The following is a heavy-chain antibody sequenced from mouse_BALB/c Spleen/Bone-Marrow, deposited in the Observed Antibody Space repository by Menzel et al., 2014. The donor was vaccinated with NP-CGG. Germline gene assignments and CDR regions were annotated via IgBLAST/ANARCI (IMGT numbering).Heavy chain of an antibody. CDR2: ISYSGST. CDR1: GYSITSDYA. J-gene: IGHJ3*01. Sequence: EVMLVESGPGLVKPSQSLSLTCTVTGYSITSDYAWNWIRQFPGNKLEWMGYISYSGSTSYNPSLKSRISFTRDTSKNQFFLQLNSVTTEDTATYYCARGGAGATGWFAYWGQGTLVTVSA. CDR3: ARGGAGATGWFAY. D-gene: IGHD3-1*01. V-gene: IGHV3-2*02.